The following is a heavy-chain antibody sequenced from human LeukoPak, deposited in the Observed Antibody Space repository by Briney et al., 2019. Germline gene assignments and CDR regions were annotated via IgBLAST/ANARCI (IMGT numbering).Heavy chain of an antibody. V-gene: IGHV3-30*02. J-gene: IGHJ4*02. D-gene: IGHD3-10*01. CDR1: GFTFSSYG. Sequence: GGSLRLSCAASGFTFSSYGMHWVRQAPGKGLEWVAFIRYDKSIIYYADSMKGRFTISRDNSKNTLYLHMNSLRAEDTAVFHCAKSLGTAMVRGVIDYWGQGTPVTVSS. CDR3: AKSLGTAMVRGVIDY. CDR2: IRYDKSII.